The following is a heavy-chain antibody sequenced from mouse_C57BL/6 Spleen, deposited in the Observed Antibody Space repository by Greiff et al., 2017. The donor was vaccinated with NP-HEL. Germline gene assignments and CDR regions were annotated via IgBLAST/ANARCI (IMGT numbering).Heavy chain of an antibody. Sequence: QVQLQQPGAELVKPGASVKMSCKASGYTFTSYWITWVKQRPGQGLEWIGDIYPGSGSTNYNEKFKSKATLTVDTSSSTAYMQLSSLTSEDSAVYYCASLYYDYDLPFAYWGQGTLVTVSP. J-gene: IGHJ3*01. CDR2: IYPGSGST. CDR3: ASLYYDYDLPFAY. CDR1: GYTFTSYW. D-gene: IGHD2-4*01. V-gene: IGHV1-55*01.